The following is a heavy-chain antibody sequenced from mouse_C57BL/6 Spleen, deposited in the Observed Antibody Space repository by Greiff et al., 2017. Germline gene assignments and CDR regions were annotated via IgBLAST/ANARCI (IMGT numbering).Heavy chain of an antibody. Sequence: QVQLQQPGAELVKPGASVKLSCKASGYTFTSYWMQWVKQRPGQGLEWIGEIDPSDSYTNYNHKFKGKATLTVDTSSSTAYMQLSSLTSEYSAVYYCARRNYTVYYYAMDYWGQGTSVTVSS. CDR2: IDPSDSYT. CDR1: GYTFTSYW. CDR3: ARRNYTVYYYAMDY. D-gene: IGHD2-1*01. J-gene: IGHJ4*01. V-gene: IGHV1-50*01.